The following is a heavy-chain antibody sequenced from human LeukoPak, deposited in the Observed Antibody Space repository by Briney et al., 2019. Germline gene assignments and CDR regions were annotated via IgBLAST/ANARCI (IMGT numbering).Heavy chain of an antibody. D-gene: IGHD2-21*02. CDR2: FDPEDGGT. J-gene: IGHJ3*02. CDR3: ATSPPHGHLHIVVVTDAFDI. Sequence: RASVKVSCKVSGYTLTELSMHWVRQAPGKGLEWMGGFDPEDGGTIYAQKFQGRVTMTEDTSTDTAYMELSSLRSEDTAVYYCATSPPHGHLHIVVVTDAFDIWGQGTMVTVSS. V-gene: IGHV1-24*01. CDR1: GYTLTELS.